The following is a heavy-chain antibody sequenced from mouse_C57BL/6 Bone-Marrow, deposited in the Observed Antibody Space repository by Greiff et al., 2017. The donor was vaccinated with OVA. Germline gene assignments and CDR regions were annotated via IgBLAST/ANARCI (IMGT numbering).Heavy chain of an antibody. CDR3: TGDYDGSSYLDY. CDR1: GFTFSNYW. CDR2: IRLKSDNYAT. D-gene: IGHD1-1*01. Sequence: EVQLVESGGGLVQPGGSMKLSCVASGFTFSNYWMNWVRQSPEKGLEWVAQIRLKSDNYATHYAGSVKGMFTIKRDDAKSRVYMQMNNLRAEDTGIYYCTGDYDGSSYLDYWGQGTTLTVSS. V-gene: IGHV6-3*01. J-gene: IGHJ2*01.